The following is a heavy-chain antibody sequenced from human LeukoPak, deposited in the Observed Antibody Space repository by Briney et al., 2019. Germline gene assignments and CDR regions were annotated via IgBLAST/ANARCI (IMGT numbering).Heavy chain of an antibody. V-gene: IGHV4-61*08. J-gene: IGHJ5*02. D-gene: IGHD6-13*01. CDR1: GGSVSSGGYY. CDR2: IYYSGST. Sequence: SETLSLTCTVSGGSVSSGGYYWNWIRQPPGKGLEWIGYIYYSGSTNYNPSLNSRVTISLDMSKNQFSLKLSSVTAADTAVFYCARGYSSIRGWFDPWGQGTPVTVSS. CDR3: ARGYSSIRGWFDP.